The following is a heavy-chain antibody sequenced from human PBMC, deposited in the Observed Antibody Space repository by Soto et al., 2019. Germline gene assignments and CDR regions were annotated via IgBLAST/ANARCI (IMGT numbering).Heavy chain of an antibody. CDR1: GYSFTDYH. CDR2: INPESGGT. D-gene: IGHD2-8*01. CDR3: ARGDSTDCSNGVCSFFYNHDMDV. J-gene: IGHJ6*02. V-gene: IGHV1-2*04. Sequence: ASVKVSCKASGYSFTDYHIHWVRQAPGQGLEWLGRINPESGGTSTAQKFQGWVTMTTDTSISTASMELIRLTSDDTAIYYCARGDSTDCSNGVCSFFYNHDMDVWGQGTTVTVSS.